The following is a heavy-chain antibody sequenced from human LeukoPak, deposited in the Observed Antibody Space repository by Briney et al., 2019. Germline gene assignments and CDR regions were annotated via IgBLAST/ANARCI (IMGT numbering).Heavy chain of an antibody. CDR3: AKMADTAMVKDY. CDR2: IRYDGSNK. CDR1: GFTFSSYG. Sequence: PGGSLRLSCAASGFTFSSYGMHWVRQAPGKGLEWVAFIRYDGSNKYYADSVKGRFTISRDNSKNTLYLQMNSLRAEDTAVYYCAKMADTAMVKDYWGQGTLVTVSS. D-gene: IGHD5-18*01. V-gene: IGHV3-30*02. J-gene: IGHJ4*02.